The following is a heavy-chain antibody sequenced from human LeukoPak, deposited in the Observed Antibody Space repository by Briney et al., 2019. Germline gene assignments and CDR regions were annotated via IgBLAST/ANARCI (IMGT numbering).Heavy chain of an antibody. V-gene: IGHV3-30-3*01. CDR2: VSYDRSNK. CDR3: ARPHLGVVVITLYYFDY. J-gene: IGHJ4*02. CDR1: GFTFSSYA. D-gene: IGHD3-22*01. Sequence: PGGSLRLSCAASGFTFSSYAMHWVRQAPGKGLEWVAVVSYDRSNKYYADSVKGRFTISRDNSKNTLYLQMNSLRAEDTAVYYCARPHLGVVVITLYYFDYWGQGTLVTVSS.